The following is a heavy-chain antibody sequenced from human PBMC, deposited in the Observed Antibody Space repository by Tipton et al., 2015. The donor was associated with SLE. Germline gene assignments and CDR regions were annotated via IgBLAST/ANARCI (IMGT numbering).Heavy chain of an antibody. CDR2: ISSNGGST. CDR1: GFIFSDYA. Sequence: SLRLSCVASGFIFSDYAMHLVRQAPGKGLEYVSAISSNGGSTYYADSVKGRFTISRDNSKNTLYLQMGSLRAEDMAVYYCARANWDDYFDPWGQGTLVTVSS. CDR3: ARANWDDYFDP. V-gene: IGHV3-64*02. D-gene: IGHD7-27*01. J-gene: IGHJ4*02.